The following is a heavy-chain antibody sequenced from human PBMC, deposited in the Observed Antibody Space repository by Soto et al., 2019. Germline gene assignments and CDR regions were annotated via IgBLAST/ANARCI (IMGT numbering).Heavy chain of an antibody. D-gene: IGHD6-6*01. CDR3: ARDFGSPSSPFDY. CDR1: GYRIADYT. V-gene: IGHV1-3*01. J-gene: IGHJ4*02. CDR2: IAAGNGNT. Sequence: ASVKVSCKASGYRIADYTIHWVRQAPGHGLEWMGWIAAGNGNTRFSQKFQGRLTITCDTPANIAYMELSSLRSEDTSLYYCARDFGSPSSPFDYWGQGTLVTVSS.